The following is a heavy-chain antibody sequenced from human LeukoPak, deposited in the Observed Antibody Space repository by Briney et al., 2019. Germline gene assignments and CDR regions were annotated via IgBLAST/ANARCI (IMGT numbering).Heavy chain of an antibody. J-gene: IGHJ5*02. Sequence: GRSLRLSCAASGFTFSSSGMPWVRQAPGKGLEWVAVISHDGNDKHYGDSVKGRFTISRDNSMETLYLQMNSLTTEDTALYHCARDGGATLFDPWGQGTLVTVSS. CDR1: GFTFSSSG. V-gene: IGHV3-30*03. D-gene: IGHD1-26*01. CDR3: ARDGGATLFDP. CDR2: ISHDGNDK.